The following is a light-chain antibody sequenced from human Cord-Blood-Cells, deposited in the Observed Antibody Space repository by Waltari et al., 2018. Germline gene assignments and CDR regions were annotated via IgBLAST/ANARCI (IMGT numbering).Light chain of an antibody. CDR3: SSYAGSKNWV. V-gene: IGLV2-8*01. CDR2: EVS. CDR1: SSDVGGYNY. J-gene: IGLJ3*02. Sequence: QSALTQPLSASGSPGQSVTISCTGTSSDVGGYNYVSWYQQHPGKAPKLMIYEVSKRPSGVPDRFSGSKSGNTASLTVSGLQAEDEADYYCSSYAGSKNWVFGGGTKLTVL.